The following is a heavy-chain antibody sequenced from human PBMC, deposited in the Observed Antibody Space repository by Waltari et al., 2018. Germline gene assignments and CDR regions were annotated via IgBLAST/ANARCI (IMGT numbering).Heavy chain of an antibody. CDR2: IRSKANSYAT. CDR1: GFTFSGSA. D-gene: IGHD5-18*01. J-gene: IGHJ6*02. Sequence: EVQLVESGGGLVQPGGSLKLSCAASGFTFSGSAMHWVRQASGNGLEWVGRIRSKANSYATGYAASVKGRFTISRDDSKNTAYLQMNSLKTEDTAVYYCTSRVQLWLSGARPASHGMDVWGQGTTVTVSS. V-gene: IGHV3-73*01. CDR3: TSRVQLWLSGARPASHGMDV.